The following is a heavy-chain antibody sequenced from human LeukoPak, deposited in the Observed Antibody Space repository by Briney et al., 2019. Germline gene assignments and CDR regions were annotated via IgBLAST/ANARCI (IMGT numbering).Heavy chain of an antibody. CDR2: IFPIFGTA. D-gene: IGHD2-2*01. V-gene: IGHV1-69*01. CDR3: ARRQGGYCSSTSCYLAFDI. J-gene: IGHJ3*02. Sequence: SVKVSCKASGGTFSSYAISWVRQAPGQGLEWMGGIFPIFGTANYAQKFQGRVTITADESTSTAYMELSSLRSEDTAVYYCARRQGGYCSSTSCYLAFDIWGQGTMVTVSS. CDR1: GGTFSSYA.